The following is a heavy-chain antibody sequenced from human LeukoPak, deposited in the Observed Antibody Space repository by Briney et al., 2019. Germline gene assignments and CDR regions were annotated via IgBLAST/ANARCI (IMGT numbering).Heavy chain of an antibody. CDR2: INPNSGGT. D-gene: IGHD5-12*01. Sequence: ASVKVSCKASGYTFTGYYMHWVRQAPGQGVEWMGWINPNSGGTNYAQKFQGRVTMTRDTSISTAYMELSRLRSDDTAVYYCARDEAWLRVIDYWGQGTLVTVSS. V-gene: IGHV1-2*02. J-gene: IGHJ4*02. CDR1: GYTFTGYY. CDR3: ARDEAWLRVIDY.